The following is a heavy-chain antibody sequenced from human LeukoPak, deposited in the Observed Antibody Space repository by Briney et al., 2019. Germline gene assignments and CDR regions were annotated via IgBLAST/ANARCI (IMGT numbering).Heavy chain of an antibody. D-gene: IGHD2-2*01. Sequence: GGSLRLSCAASGFTFDDYAMHWVRQAPGKGLEWVSGISWNSGSIGYADSVKGRFTISRDNAKNSLYLQMSSLRAEDTALYYCAKELGYCSSTSCADAFDIWGQGTMVTVSS. CDR2: ISWNSGSI. CDR3: AKELGYCSSTSCADAFDI. CDR1: GFTFDDYA. V-gene: IGHV3-9*01. J-gene: IGHJ3*02.